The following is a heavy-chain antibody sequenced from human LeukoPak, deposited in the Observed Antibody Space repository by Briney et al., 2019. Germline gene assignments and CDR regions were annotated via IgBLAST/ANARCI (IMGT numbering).Heavy chain of an antibody. J-gene: IGHJ4*02. CDR3: AGDGYRTTWYYY. Sequence: SETLSLTCTVSGGSISSYYWSWIRQPAGKGLEWIGHIYTNGRTDYNPSLKSRVTVSVDKAKNQFSLKLTSVTTADTAVYYCAGDGYRTTWYYYWGQGTPVTVSS. D-gene: IGHD6-13*01. CDR2: IYTNGRT. V-gene: IGHV4-4*07. CDR1: GGSISSYY.